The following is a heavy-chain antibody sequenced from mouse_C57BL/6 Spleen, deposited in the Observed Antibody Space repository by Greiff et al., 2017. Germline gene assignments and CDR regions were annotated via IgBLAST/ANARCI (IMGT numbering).Heavy chain of an antibody. CDR1: GYAFSSYW. D-gene: IGHD2-4*01. Sequence: VQLQQSGAELVKPGASVKISCKASGYAFSSYWMNWVKQRPGKGLEWIGQIYPGDGDTNYNGKFKGKATLTADKSSSTAYMQLSSLTSEDSAVYFCARVGHYDEFDYWGQGTTLTVSS. CDR3: ARVGHYDEFDY. V-gene: IGHV1-80*01. CDR2: IYPGDGDT. J-gene: IGHJ2*01.